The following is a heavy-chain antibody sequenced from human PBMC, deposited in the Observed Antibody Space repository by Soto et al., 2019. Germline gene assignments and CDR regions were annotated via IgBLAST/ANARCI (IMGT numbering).Heavy chain of an antibody. D-gene: IGHD6-19*01. CDR3: TRYEIAVAGGYFDY. J-gene: IGHJ4*02. CDR2: ISAYYGNT. CDR1: GYTFTSYG. Sequence: ASVKVSCKASGYTFTSYGISWVRQAPGQGLEWMGWISAYYGNTNYAQKLQGRVTMTTDTSTSTAYMELRSLRSDDTAVYYCTRYEIAVAGGYFDYWGQGTLVTVSS. V-gene: IGHV1-18*04.